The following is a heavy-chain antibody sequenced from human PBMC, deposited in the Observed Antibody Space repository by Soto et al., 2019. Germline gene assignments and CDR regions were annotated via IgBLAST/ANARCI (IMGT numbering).Heavy chain of an antibody. Sequence: QVQLVESGGGVVQPGRSLRLSCAASGFTFSSYGMHWVRQAPGKGLEWVAVIWYDGSNKYYADSVKGRFTIARDNSKNPLYLQMHSLRAEDTAVYYGARDSSGYYSDLDYWGQGTLVTVSS. J-gene: IGHJ4*02. CDR3: ARDSSGYYSDLDY. CDR1: GFTFSSYG. D-gene: IGHD3-22*01. CDR2: IWYDGSNK. V-gene: IGHV3-33*01.